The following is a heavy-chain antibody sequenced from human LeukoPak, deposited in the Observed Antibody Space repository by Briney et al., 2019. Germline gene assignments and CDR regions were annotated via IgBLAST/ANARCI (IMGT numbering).Heavy chain of an antibody. D-gene: IGHD1-26*01. J-gene: IGHJ4*02. CDR1: GLTFSSYE. Sequence: GGSLRLSCAASGLTFSSYEMNWVRQAPGKGLEWVSYISSSGSTIYYADSVKGRFTISRDNAKNSLYLQMNSLRAEDTAVYYCASVGYYFDYWGQGTLVTVSS. CDR2: ISSSGSTI. CDR3: ASVGYYFDY. V-gene: IGHV3-48*03.